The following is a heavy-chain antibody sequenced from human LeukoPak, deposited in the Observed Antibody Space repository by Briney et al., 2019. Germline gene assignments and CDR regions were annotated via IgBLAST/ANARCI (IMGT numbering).Heavy chain of an antibody. J-gene: IGHJ5*02. D-gene: IGHD6-19*01. CDR1: GGSISSSSYY. CDR2: SYCSGST. Sequence: SATLSLTCTVAGGSISSSSYYWGQIRQPPVKGLEWIGSSYCSGSTYYNPTLKSRVTISVDTSKNQFSLKLSSVTAADTAVYYCARRIAVAASTLFDPWGQGALVTVSS. V-gene: IGHV4-39*01. CDR3: ARRIAVAASTLFDP.